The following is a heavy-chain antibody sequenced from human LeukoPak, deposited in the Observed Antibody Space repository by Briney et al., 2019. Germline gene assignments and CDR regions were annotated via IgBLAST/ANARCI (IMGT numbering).Heavy chain of an antibody. Sequence: GGSLRLSCAASGFTVSSNYMSGVRQAPGKGLEWVSVIYSGGSTHYAESVKGRFTISRDNSKNTLYLQMNSLRDEDTAVYYCARGGVNLLGYFDYWGQGTLVTVSS. J-gene: IGHJ4*02. CDR3: ARGGVNLLGYFDY. CDR2: IYSGGST. V-gene: IGHV3-66*01. CDR1: GFTVSSNY. D-gene: IGHD2-8*01.